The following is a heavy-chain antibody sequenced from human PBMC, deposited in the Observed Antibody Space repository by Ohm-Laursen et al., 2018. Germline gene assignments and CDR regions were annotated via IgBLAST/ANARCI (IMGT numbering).Heavy chain of an antibody. Sequence: GTLSLTCAVSGGSISSYYWSWIRQPAGKGLEWIGRIYTSGSTNYNPSLKSRVTMSVDTSKNQFSLKLSSVTAADTAVYYCARDPVSSSYRSYYYYYGMDVWGQGTTVTVSS. D-gene: IGHD6-13*01. V-gene: IGHV4-4*07. J-gene: IGHJ6*02. CDR2: IYTSGST. CDR3: ARDPVSSSYRSYYYYYGMDV. CDR1: GGSISSYY.